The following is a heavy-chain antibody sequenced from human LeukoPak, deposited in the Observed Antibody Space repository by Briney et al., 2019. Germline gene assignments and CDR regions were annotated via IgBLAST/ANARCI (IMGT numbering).Heavy chain of an antibody. D-gene: IGHD1-1*01. Sequence: GDSVKVSCKASGYTFTSYDINWVRQATGQGLEWMGWMNPNSGNTGYAQKFQGRATITRNTTISTAYMELSSLRAEDTAVYYCARTRYNWNDRDAFDIWGQGTMVTVSS. J-gene: IGHJ3*02. CDR2: MNPNSGNT. V-gene: IGHV1-8*03. CDR1: GYTFTSYD. CDR3: ARTRYNWNDRDAFDI.